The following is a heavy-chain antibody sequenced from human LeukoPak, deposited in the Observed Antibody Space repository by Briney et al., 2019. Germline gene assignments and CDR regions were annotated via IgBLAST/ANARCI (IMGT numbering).Heavy chain of an antibody. CDR1: GYTCTVCY. D-gene: IGHD3-10*01. CDR3: ARANMVRGVGSFFDRNLFDP. V-gene: IGHV1-2*02. CDR2: INPNSGGT. J-gene: IGHJ5*02. Sequence: ASVKVSFKSSGYTCTVCYMHWVRQAPGPGLGWMGWINPNSGGTNYAQTSQGRVTITRDTSISTAYMELSRLRSDDTAVYYCARANMVRGVGSFFDRNLFDPWGQGTLVTVSS.